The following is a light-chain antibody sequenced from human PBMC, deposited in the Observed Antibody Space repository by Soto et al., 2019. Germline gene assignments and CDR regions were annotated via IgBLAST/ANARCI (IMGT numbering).Light chain of an antibody. CDR2: DTN. CDR3: LLSYTDEKV. CDR1: TGAVTSGHY. V-gene: IGLV7-46*01. Sequence: QAVVTQEPSVPVSPGGTVTLTCGSSTGAVTSGHYPYWFQQKPGQAPRTLIYDTNNKHSWTPARFSGSLLGGKAALTLSGAQPEDEAEYYCLLSYTDEKVFGTGTKVTVL. J-gene: IGLJ1*01.